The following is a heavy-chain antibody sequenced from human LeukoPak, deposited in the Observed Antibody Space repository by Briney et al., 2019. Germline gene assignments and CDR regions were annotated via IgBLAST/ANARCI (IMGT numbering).Heavy chain of an antibody. CDR3: ARDREDY. CDR1: GGSFSGYY. D-gene: IGHD5-24*01. Sequence: SETLSLTCAVYGGSFSGYYWSWIRQPPGKGLEWIREINHSGSTNYNPSLKSRVTISVDTSKNQFSLKLSSVTAADTAVYYCARDREDYWGQGTLVTVSS. CDR2: INHSGST. V-gene: IGHV4-34*01. J-gene: IGHJ4*02.